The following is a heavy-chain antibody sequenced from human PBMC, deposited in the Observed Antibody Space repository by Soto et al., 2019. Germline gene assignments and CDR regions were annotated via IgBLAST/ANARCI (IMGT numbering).Heavy chain of an antibody. CDR3: AKDRYLDHDSRGYLFDN. CDR1: GFTFSSYA. J-gene: IGHJ4*02. D-gene: IGHD3-22*01. Sequence: GGSLRLSCAASGFTFSSYAMSWVRQAPGKGLEWVAVISYDGSNKYYADSVEGRFTISRDNSKNTLYLQMNSLRAEDTALYYCAKDRYLDHDSRGYLFDNWGQGTLVTVSS. V-gene: IGHV3-30-3*01. CDR2: ISYDGSNK.